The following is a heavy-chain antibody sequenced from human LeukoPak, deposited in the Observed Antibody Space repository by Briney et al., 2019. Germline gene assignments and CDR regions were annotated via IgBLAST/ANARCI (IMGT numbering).Heavy chain of an antibody. Sequence: GGSLRLSCAASGFTVSSNYMSWVRQAPGKGLEWVSVIYSGGSTYYADSVKGRFTISRDNSKNTLYLQMNSLRAEDTAVYYCARYYYDSSGYLNWGQGTLVTVSS. CDR2: IYSGGST. CDR3: ARYYYDSSGYLN. J-gene: IGHJ4*02. D-gene: IGHD3-22*01. V-gene: IGHV3-66*01. CDR1: GFTVSSNY.